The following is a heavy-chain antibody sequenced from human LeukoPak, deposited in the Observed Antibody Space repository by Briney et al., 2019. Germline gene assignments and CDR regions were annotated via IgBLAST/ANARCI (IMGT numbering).Heavy chain of an antibody. CDR3: ARGPSGYSSSWYAYRENWFDP. Sequence: RASVKVSCKASGYTFTSYDINWVRQATGQGLEWMGWMNPNSGNTGYAQKFQGRVTMTRNTSISTAYMELSSLRSEDTAVYYCARGPSGYSSSWYAYRENWFDPWGQGTLVTVSS. J-gene: IGHJ5*02. V-gene: IGHV1-8*01. D-gene: IGHD6-13*01. CDR2: MNPNSGNT. CDR1: GYTFTSYD.